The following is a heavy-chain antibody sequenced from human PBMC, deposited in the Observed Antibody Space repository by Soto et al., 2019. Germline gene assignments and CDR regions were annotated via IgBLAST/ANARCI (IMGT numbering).Heavy chain of an antibody. CDR3: AKDRAAARSCYGMDV. CDR1: VFTFSSYA. D-gene: IGHD6-13*01. CDR2: ISGIGFST. Sequence: GPLRLSCAASVFTFSSYAMSWVRQAPGKGLEWVSAISGIGFSTYYADSVKGRFTISRDNSKNTLYLQMNSLRAEDTAVYYCAKDRAAARSCYGMDVWGQGTTVTVSS. V-gene: IGHV3-23*01. J-gene: IGHJ6*02.